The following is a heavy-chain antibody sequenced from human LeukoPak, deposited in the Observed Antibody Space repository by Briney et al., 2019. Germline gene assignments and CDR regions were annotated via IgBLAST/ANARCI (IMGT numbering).Heavy chain of an antibody. CDR2: INPNSGGT. CDR3: ASYPNQRGYDILTGYSAPFDYYGMDV. Sequence: GASVKVSCKASGYTLTGYYMHWVRQAPGQGLEWMGWINPNSGGTNYAQKFQGRVTMTRDTSSSTAYMELSRLRSDDTAVYYCASYPNQRGYDILTGYSAPFDYYGMDVGGQGTTVPVSS. V-gene: IGHV1-2*02. CDR1: GYTLTGYY. D-gene: IGHD3-9*01. J-gene: IGHJ6*02.